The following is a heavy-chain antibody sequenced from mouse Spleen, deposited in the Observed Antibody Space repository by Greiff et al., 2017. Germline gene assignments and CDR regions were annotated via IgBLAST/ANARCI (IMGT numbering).Heavy chain of an antibody. CDR3: ARFYYDYFDY. Sequence: EVNVVESGGGLVQPGGSLSLSCAASGFTFTDYYMSWVRQPPGKALEWLGFIRNKANGYTTEYSASVKGRFTISRDNSQSILYLQMNALRAEDSATYYCARFYYDYFDYWGQGTTLTVSS. D-gene: IGHD2-4*01. CDR2: IRNKANGYTT. V-gene: IGHV7-3*01. CDR1: GFTFTDYY. J-gene: IGHJ2*01.